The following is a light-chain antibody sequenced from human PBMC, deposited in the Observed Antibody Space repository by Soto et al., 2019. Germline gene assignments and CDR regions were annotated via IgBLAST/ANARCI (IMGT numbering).Light chain of an antibody. V-gene: IGKV1-5*01. Sequence: DIQMTQSPSTLSASVGDRVTITCRASQSISSWLAWYQQKPGKAPKLLIYDASSLESGVPSRFSGRGSGTEFTLTISSLQPDDFATYYCQQYNSYSQNTFGQGTKVDIK. J-gene: IGKJ2*01. CDR3: QQYNSYSQNT. CDR2: DAS. CDR1: QSISSW.